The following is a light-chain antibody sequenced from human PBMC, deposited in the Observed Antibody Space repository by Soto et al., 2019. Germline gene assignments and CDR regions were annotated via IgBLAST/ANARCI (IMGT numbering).Light chain of an antibody. CDR3: QQYVSSPLT. J-gene: IGKJ1*01. V-gene: IGKV3-20*01. CDR2: GAS. CDR1: QSVSSSY. Sequence: EIVLTQSPGTLSLSPGERATLSCRASQSVSSSYLAWYQQKPGQAPRLLIYGASSRATGIPDRFSGCGSGTDFTLTISRLEPEDFAVYYCQQYVSSPLTFGQGTKVEIK.